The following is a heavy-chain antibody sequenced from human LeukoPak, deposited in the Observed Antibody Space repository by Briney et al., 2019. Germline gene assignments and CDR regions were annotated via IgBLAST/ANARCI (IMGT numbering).Heavy chain of an antibody. CDR2: IYYSGST. CDR1: GGSIRSTGYY. D-gene: IGHD2-15*01. Sequence: SETLSLTCTVSGGSIRSTGYYWGWIRQPPGKGLKWIGTIYYSGSTYYNSSLKSRVTISVGTSKNQFSLKLSSVTAADTAVYYCARGTVGICSGGSYQGWFDPWGQGTLVTVSS. J-gene: IGHJ5*02. CDR3: ARGTVGICSGGSYQGWFDP. V-gene: IGHV4-39*01.